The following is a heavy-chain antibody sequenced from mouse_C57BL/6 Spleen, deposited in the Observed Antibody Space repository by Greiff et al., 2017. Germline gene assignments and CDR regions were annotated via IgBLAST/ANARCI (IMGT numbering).Heavy chain of an antibody. D-gene: IGHD2-1*01. Sequence: QVQLQQPGAELVKPGASVKLSCKASGYTFTSYWMHWVKQRPGQGLERIGMIHPNSGSTNYNEKFKSKATLTVDKSSSTAYMQLSSLTSEDSAVYYCARERDGNYEAWFAYWGQGTLVTVSA. J-gene: IGHJ3*01. CDR1: GYTFTSYW. CDR3: ARERDGNYEAWFAY. CDR2: IHPNSGST. V-gene: IGHV1-64*01.